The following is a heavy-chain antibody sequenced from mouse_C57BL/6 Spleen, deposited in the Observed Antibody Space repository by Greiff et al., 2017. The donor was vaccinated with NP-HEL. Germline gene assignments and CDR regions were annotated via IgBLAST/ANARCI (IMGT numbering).Heavy chain of an antibody. Sequence: VQLQQSGPELVKPGASVKISCKASGYAFSSSWMNWVKQRPGKGLEWIGRIYPGDGDTNYNGKFKGKATLTADKSSSTAYMQLSSLTSEDSAVYFCATFSNGSRYDYAMDYWGQGTSVTVSS. CDR2: IYPGDGDT. CDR1: GYAFSSSW. D-gene: IGHD1-1*01. J-gene: IGHJ4*01. CDR3: ATFSNGSRYDYAMDY. V-gene: IGHV1-82*01.